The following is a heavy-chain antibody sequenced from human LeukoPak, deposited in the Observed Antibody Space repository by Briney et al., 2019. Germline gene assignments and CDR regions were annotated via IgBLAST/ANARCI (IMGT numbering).Heavy chain of an antibody. J-gene: IGHJ4*02. CDR1: GYTFTSYG. Sequence: GASVKVSCKASGYTFTSYGISWVRQAPGQGLEWMGWISAYNGNTNYAQKLQGRVTMTTDTSTSTAYMELRSLRSDDTAVYYCAREGSAGYSCSWYDYWGQGTLVTVSS. D-gene: IGHD6-13*01. V-gene: IGHV1-18*01. CDR3: AREGSAGYSCSWYDY. CDR2: ISAYNGNT.